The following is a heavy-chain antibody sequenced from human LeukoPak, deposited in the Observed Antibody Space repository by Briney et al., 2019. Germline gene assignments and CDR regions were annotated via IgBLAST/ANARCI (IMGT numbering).Heavy chain of an antibody. V-gene: IGHV3-23*01. D-gene: IGHD3-16*01. Sequence: GGSLRLSCAASGFMFNSYVMSWVRQAPGKGLEWVSAINGGGGNTYYADSVKGRFTISRDNSKNMVYLQMNSLRADDTAVYYCARDGFGTGSNWGQGTLVTVSS. J-gene: IGHJ4*02. CDR3: ARDGFGTGSN. CDR2: INGGGGNT. CDR1: GFMFNSYV.